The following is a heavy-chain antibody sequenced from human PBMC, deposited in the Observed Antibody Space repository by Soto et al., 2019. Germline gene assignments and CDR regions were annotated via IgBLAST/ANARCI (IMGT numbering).Heavy chain of an antibody. CDR3: ARHHDS. V-gene: IGHV4-59*08. Sequence: QLQLQESGPGLVRPSETMSLTCTFSGGSISSYYWSWIRQPPGEGLEWIGYIYYSGSTNYHPSLKSRVTISVDTSKNQFSLKLSSVTAADTAVYYCARHHDSWGQGTLVTVSS. CDR1: GGSISSYY. J-gene: IGHJ4*02. CDR2: IYYSGST.